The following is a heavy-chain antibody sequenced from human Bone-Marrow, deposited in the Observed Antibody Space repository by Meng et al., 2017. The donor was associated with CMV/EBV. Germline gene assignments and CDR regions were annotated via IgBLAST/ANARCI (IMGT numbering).Heavy chain of an antibody. J-gene: IGHJ6*02. Sequence: ASVKVSCKASGYTFTGYNMHWVRQAPGQGLEWMGWINPNSGDTKYAQKFQGRVTLTSDTSISTAYMELSRLKSDDTAVFFCARLFHTTLGTNYYYGMDVWGQGTTVTFSS. CDR3: ARLFHTTLGTNYYYGMDV. CDR1: GYTFTGYN. D-gene: IGHD3-3*01. V-gene: IGHV1-2*02. CDR2: INPNSGDT.